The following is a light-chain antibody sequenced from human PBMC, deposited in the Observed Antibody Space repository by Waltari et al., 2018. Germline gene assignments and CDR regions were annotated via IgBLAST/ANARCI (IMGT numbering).Light chain of an antibody. V-gene: IGLV2-23*01. J-gene: IGLJ2*01. CDR3: CSYAGSSTVV. Sequence: QSALTQPASVSGSPGQSLTISCPGTSSDVGRYNLVSWYQQHPGKAPNLMIYEGSKRPSGVSHRFSGSKSGNTASLTISGLQAEDEADYYCCSYAGSSTVVFGGGTKLTVL. CDR1: SSDVGRYNL. CDR2: EGS.